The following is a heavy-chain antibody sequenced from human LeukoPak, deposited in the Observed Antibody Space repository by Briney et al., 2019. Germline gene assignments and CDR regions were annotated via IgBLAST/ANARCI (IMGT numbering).Heavy chain of an antibody. CDR1: GGTFSSYA. D-gene: IGHD4-23*01. V-gene: IGHV1-46*01. CDR2: INPSGGST. Sequence: ASVKVSCKASGGTFSSYAISWVRQAPGQGLEWMGIINPSGGSTSYAQKFQGRVTMTRDTSTSTVYMELSSLRSEDTAVYYCARGGGNSGEDFDYWGQGTLVTVSS. CDR3: ARGGGNSGEDFDY. J-gene: IGHJ4*02.